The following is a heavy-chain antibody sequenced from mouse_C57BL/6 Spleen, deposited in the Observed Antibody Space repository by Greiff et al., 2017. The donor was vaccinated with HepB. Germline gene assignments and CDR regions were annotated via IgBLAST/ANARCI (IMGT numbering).Heavy chain of an antibody. CDR3: ARSAGFAY. CDR1: GYTFTSYW. J-gene: IGHJ3*01. Sequence: VQLQQPGAELVKPGASVKLSCKASGYTFTSYWMQWVKQRPGQGLEWIGEIDPSDSYTNYNQKFKGKATLTVDTSSSTAYMQLSSLPSADSAVYYCARSAGFAYWGQGTLVTVSA. V-gene: IGHV1-50*01. CDR2: IDPSDSYT.